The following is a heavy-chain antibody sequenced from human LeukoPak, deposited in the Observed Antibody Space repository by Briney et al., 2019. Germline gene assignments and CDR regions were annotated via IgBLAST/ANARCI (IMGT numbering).Heavy chain of an antibody. D-gene: IGHD3-10*01. J-gene: IGHJ4*02. CDR2: ISGSGGST. CDR3: ARDTDYYGSGSYYLDY. CDR1: GFTFSSYA. V-gene: IGHV3-23*01. Sequence: GGSLRLSCEASGFTFSSYAMNWVRQAPGKGLEWVSEISGSGGSTYYADSVKGRFTISRDNSKNTLYLQMNSLRAEDTAVYYCARDTDYYGSGSYYLDYWGQGTLVTVSS.